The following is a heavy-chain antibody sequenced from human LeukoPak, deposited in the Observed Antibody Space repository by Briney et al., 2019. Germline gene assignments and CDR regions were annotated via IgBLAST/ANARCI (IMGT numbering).Heavy chain of an antibody. CDR3: AREAYDYVSET. D-gene: IGHD3-10*02. CDR1: GFHFSSFW. V-gene: IGHV3-7*01. CDR2: LKQDGSDK. J-gene: IGHJ5*02. Sequence: GGSLRLSCAASGFHFSSFWMTWARQTPGKGLEWVANLKQDGSDKKYGVSVKGRFTISRDNAKKSLFLQMNNLRVEDRGLYYCAREAYDYVSETWGQGTLVTVSS.